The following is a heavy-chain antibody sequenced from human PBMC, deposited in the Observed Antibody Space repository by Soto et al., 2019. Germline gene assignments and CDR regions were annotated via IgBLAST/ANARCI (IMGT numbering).Heavy chain of an antibody. D-gene: IGHD3-9*01. CDR3: VKVSTFYDILTGYYSTNFFDP. CDR2: ISSDGDIT. CDR1: GFTFIEYS. Sequence: HPWGSLRLSCSSSGFTFIEYSMHWVRQAPGKGLQYVSTISSDGDITYYADSVKGRFTISRDNSKNTLYLQMNSLRPEDTAVYYCVKVSTFYDILTGYYSTNFFDPWGQGTLVTVSS. V-gene: IGHV3-64D*06. J-gene: IGHJ5*02.